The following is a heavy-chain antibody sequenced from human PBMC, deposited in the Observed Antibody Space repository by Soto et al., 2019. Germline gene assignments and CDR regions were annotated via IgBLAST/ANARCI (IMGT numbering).Heavy chain of an antibody. CDR3: TRVYSSSYHYFDY. Sequence: GSLRLSCAASGFTVSSYHMSWVRQAPGKGLEWVSIIYSAGSADFADSMKGRFTISRDNSKNTLYLQMSSLRAEDTAVYYCTRVYSSSYHYFDYWGQGTLVTVSS. V-gene: IGHV3-66*01. D-gene: IGHD6-13*01. CDR2: IYSAGSA. CDR1: GFTVSSYH. J-gene: IGHJ4*02.